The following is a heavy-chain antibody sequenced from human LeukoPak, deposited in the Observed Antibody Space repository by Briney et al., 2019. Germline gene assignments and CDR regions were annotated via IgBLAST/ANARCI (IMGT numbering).Heavy chain of an antibody. CDR3: ARGWNSGYDPSFGY. Sequence: SVKVSCKASGGTFSSYAISWVRQAPGQGLEWMGGIIPIFGTANYAQKFQGRVTTTADESTSTAYMELSSLRSEDTAVYYCARGWNSGYDPSFGYWGQGTLVTVSS. CDR1: GGTFSSYA. D-gene: IGHD5-12*01. CDR2: IIPIFGTA. V-gene: IGHV1-69*01. J-gene: IGHJ4*02.